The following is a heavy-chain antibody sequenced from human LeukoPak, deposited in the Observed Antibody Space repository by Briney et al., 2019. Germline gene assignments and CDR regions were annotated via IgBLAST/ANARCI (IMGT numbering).Heavy chain of an antibody. CDR3: ARAYCSSTSCYFFPYYFDY. J-gene: IGHJ4*02. V-gene: IGHV3-23*01. Sequence: GGSLRLSCAASGFTFSSYAMSWVRQAPGKGLEWVSAISGSGGSTYYADSVKGRFTISRDNSKNSLYLQMNSLRAEDTAVYYCARAYCSSTSCYFFPYYFDYWGQGTLVTVSS. D-gene: IGHD2-2*01. CDR2: ISGSGGST. CDR1: GFTFSSYA.